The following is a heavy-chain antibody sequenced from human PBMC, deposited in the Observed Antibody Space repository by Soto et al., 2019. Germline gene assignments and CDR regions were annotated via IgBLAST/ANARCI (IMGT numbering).Heavy chain of an antibody. Sequence: EVQLLESGGGLVQPGGSLRLSCAASGFTFSSYGMSWVRQAPGKGLEWVSSISGGGGSTYYADSVKGRLTISRDNTKNTLYLQVSSLRAEDTAVYYCANRNDYGSGSYFPFDHWGQGTLGTVSS. D-gene: IGHD3-10*01. CDR1: GFTFSSYG. J-gene: IGHJ4*02. CDR2: ISGGGGST. V-gene: IGHV3-23*01. CDR3: ANRNDYGSGSYFPFDH.